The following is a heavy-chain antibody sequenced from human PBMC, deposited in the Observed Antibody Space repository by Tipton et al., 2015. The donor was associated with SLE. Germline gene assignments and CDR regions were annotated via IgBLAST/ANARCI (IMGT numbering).Heavy chain of an antibody. Sequence: TLSLTCTVSGGSISSYYWSWIRQPPGKGLEWIGYIYYGVSTNYNPSPKSRATISVETSKNQFSLKLRSVTAAATAVYYCGRGRPVVVVAADAFDICCQGTMLTVSS. CDR1: GGSISSYY. V-gene: IGHV4-59*12. CDR2: IYYGVST. D-gene: IGHD2-15*01. CDR3: GRGRPVVVVAADAFDI. J-gene: IGHJ3*02.